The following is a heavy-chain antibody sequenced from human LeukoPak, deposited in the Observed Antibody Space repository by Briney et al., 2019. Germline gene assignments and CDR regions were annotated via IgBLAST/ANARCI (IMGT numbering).Heavy chain of an antibody. V-gene: IGHV3-23*01. CDR1: GFTFTSYA. CDR2: ISGSGGST. CDR3: AKAQYSSGWYGFDY. J-gene: IGHJ4*02. Sequence: QPGGSLRLSCAASGFTFTSYAMNWVRQAPGKGLEWVSVISGSGGSTYYADSVKGRLTISRDNSKNTLYLQMNSLRAEDTALYYCAKAQYSSGWYGFDYWGQGTLVTVSS. D-gene: IGHD6-19*01.